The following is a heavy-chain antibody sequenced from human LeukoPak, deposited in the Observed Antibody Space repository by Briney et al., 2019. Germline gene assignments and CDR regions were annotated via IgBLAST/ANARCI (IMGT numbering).Heavy chain of an antibody. Sequence: GASVKVSCKVSGYTLTELSMHWVRQAPGKGLEWMGGFDPEDGETIYAQKFQGRVTMTEDTSTDTAYLELSSLRSEDTAVYHCATVGRNYYESSGYYSRKNYNWFDPWGQGTLVTVSS. J-gene: IGHJ5*02. D-gene: IGHD3-22*01. CDR2: FDPEDGET. CDR3: ATVGRNYYESSGYYSRKNYNWFDP. CDR1: GYTLTELS. V-gene: IGHV1-24*01.